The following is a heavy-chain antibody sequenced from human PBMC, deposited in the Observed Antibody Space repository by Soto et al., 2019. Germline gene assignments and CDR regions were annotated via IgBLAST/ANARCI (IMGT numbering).Heavy chain of an antibody. CDR1: GGSSSSSSYY. CDR3: ARGVDEYSSNYYYYYGMDV. V-gene: IGHV4-39*01. D-gene: IGHD6-6*01. J-gene: IGHJ6*02. CDR2: IYYSGST. Sequence: RSLTCTVSGGSSSSSSYYWGWIRQPPGKVLEWIGSIYYSGSTYYNPSLKSRVTISVDTSKNQFSLKLSSVTAADTAVYYCARGVDEYSSNYYYYYGMDVWGQGTTVTVSS.